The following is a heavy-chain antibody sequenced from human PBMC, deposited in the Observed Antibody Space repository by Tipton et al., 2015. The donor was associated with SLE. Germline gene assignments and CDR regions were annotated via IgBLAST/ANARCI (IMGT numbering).Heavy chain of an antibody. CDR1: GGSISSSDYY. V-gene: IGHV4-61*08. CDR2: VYFNGDA. CDR3: ARGSHLTGDYDYFGMDV. J-gene: IGHJ6*02. D-gene: IGHD3-9*01. Sequence: TLSLTCTVSGGSISSSDYYWSWIRQPPGKPLEYIGYVYFNGDANYNPSLKSRVTMSVDTSKNQFSLRLTSVTAADTAVYYCARGSHLTGDYDYFGMDVWGQGTTVTVSS.